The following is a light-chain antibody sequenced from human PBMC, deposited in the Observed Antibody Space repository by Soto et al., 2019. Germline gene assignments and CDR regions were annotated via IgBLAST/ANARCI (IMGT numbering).Light chain of an antibody. CDR3: QQYNNWPWT. V-gene: IGKV1-27*01. Sequence: DIHMTDAPSSLSASVVCRVTITCQSSQDISNYLNWYQQKPGKAPKLLIYAASTLQSGVPSRFSGSGSGTEFTLTISSLQSEDFAVYYCQQYNNWPWTFGQGTKVDI. CDR2: AAS. CDR1: QDISNY. J-gene: IGKJ1*01.